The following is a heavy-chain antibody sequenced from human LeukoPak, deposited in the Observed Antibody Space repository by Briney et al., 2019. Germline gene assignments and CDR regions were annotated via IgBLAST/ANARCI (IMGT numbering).Heavy chain of an antibody. CDR3: ARVIAAATAFDI. CDR2: MNPNSGNT. D-gene: IGHD6-13*01. CDR1: GYTFTSYD. Sequence: ASVKVSCKASGYTFTSYDINWVRQATGQGLEWMGWMNPNSGNTGYAQKFQGRVTVTRNTSISTAYMELSSLRSEDTAVYYCARVIAAATAFDIWGQGTMVTVSS. J-gene: IGHJ3*02. V-gene: IGHV1-8*01.